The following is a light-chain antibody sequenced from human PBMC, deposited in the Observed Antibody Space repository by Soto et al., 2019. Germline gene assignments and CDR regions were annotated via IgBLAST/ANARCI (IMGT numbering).Light chain of an antibody. CDR1: HSVNSH. CDR2: GAS. Sequence: MMMTQSPATLSVSPGERVTLSCRTSHSVNSHVAWYQQKPGQAPRLLLYGASTRATDIPARFSGSGSGTEFTLTISSLQSEDFAVYYCQQYNNWPPITFGQGTRLEI. J-gene: IGKJ5*01. V-gene: IGKV3-15*01. CDR3: QQYNNWPPIT.